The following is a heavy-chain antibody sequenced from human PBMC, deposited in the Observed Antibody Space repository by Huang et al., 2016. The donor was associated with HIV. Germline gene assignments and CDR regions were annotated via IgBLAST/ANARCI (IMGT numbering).Heavy chain of an antibody. CDR3: VIMDDYFDY. V-gene: IGHV3-9*01. D-gene: IGHD2-8*01. J-gene: IGHJ4*02. CDR1: GFAFSQYA. Sequence: EVQLVESGGGLVQPGWSLRLSCAACGFAFSQYAVHWVRQSPGKGREGVSGIGGKSGDIAYAASVRGRFVISRDNAKKSLYLKMNGLRFEDTALYFCVIMDDYFDYWGQGVLVGVSS. CDR2: IGGKSGDI.